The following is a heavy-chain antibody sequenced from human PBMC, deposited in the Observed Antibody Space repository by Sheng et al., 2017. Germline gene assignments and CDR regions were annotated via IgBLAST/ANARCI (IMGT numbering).Heavy chain of an antibody. CDR2: IYYSGST. Sequence: QVQLQESGPGLVKPSETLSLTCTVSGGSISSYYWSWIRQPPGKGLEWIGYIYYSGSTNYNPSLKSRVTISVDTSKNQFSLKLSSVTAADTAVYYCARFARSNGFGYGGKRRSDYYYYYGMDVWAKGPRSPSP. V-gene: IGHV4-59*01. CDR3: ARFARSNGFGYGGKRRSDYYYYYGMDV. J-gene: IGHJ6*02. D-gene: IGHD4-17*01. CDR1: GGSISSYY.